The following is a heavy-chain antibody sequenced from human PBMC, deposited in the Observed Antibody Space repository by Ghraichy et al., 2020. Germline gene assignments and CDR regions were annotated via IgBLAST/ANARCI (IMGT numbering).Heavy chain of an antibody. V-gene: IGHV3-7*01. Sequence: GGSLRLSCSASGFTFSSYWMTWVRQAPGKGLEWVADIQQDGSEKYYVDSVKGRFTISRDNAKNSLYLQMNSLRAEDTAVYYCARGSWDSSGYFAHWYFDLWGRGTLVTVSS. J-gene: IGHJ2*01. CDR1: GFTFSSYW. CDR3: ARGSWDSSGYFAHWYFDL. D-gene: IGHD6-19*01. CDR2: IQQDGSEK.